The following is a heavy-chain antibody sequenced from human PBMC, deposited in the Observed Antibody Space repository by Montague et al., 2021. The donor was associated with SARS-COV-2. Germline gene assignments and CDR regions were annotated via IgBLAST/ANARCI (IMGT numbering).Heavy chain of an antibody. V-gene: IGHV4-61*01. J-gene: IGHJ6*02. D-gene: IGHD3-3*01. CDR2: IYYSGST. CDR1: GGSVSSGSYY. Sequence: SETLSLTCIVSGGSVSSGSYYWSWIRQPPGKGLEWIGYIYYSGSTNYNPSLKSRVTISVDTSKNQSSLKLSSVTAADTAVYYCARDPWRITIFGVVTRYGMDVWGQGTTATVSS. CDR3: ARDPWRITIFGVVTRYGMDV.